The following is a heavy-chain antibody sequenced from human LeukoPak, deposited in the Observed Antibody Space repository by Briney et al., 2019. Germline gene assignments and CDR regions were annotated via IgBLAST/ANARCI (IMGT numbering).Heavy chain of an antibody. D-gene: IGHD3-10*01. Sequence: SETLSLTCAVYGGSFSGYYWSWIRQPPGKGLEWIGEINHSGSTNYNPSLKSRVTISVDTSKNQFSLNLSSVTAADTAVYYCARDKDSGSYFIRDHYIQYMDVWGKGTTVSISS. CDR2: INHSGST. CDR1: GGSFSGYY. J-gene: IGHJ6*03. CDR3: ARDKDSGSYFIRDHYIQYMDV. V-gene: IGHV4-34*01.